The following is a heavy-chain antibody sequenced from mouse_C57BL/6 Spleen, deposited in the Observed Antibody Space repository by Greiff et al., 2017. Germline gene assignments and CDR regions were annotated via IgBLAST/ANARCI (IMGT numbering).Heavy chain of an antibody. CDR3: ARDGNYPFDY. Sequence: LVRPGSSVKLSCKASGYTFTSYWMDWVKQRPGQGLEWIGNIYPSDSETHYNQKFKDKATLTVDKSSSTAYMQLSSLTSEDSAVYYCARDGNYPFDYWGQGTTLTVSS. CDR1: GYTFTSYW. CDR2: IYPSDSET. J-gene: IGHJ2*01. D-gene: IGHD2-1*01. V-gene: IGHV1-61*01.